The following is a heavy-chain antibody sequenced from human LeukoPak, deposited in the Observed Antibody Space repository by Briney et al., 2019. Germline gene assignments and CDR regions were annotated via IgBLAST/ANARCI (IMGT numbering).Heavy chain of an antibody. D-gene: IGHD2-15*01. Sequence: ASVKVSCKASGYTFTSYYMHWVRQAPGQGLEWMGIINPSGGSTSYAQKFQGRVTMTRDTSTSTVYMELGSLRSEDTAVYYCARDGENLVVAATPGNRFDPWGQGTLVTVSS. J-gene: IGHJ5*02. CDR2: INPSGGST. CDR3: ARDGENLVVAATPGNRFDP. CDR1: GYTFTSYY. V-gene: IGHV1-46*01.